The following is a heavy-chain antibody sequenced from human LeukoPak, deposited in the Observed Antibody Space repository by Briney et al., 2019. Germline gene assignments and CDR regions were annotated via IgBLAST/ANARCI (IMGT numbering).Heavy chain of an antibody. CDR2: INGDGRST. V-gene: IGHV3-74*03. CDR1: GFTFSRHW. CDR3: ARAYLDFILDY. J-gene: IGHJ4*02. Sequence: GGSLRLSCTASGFTFSRHWMHWVRQAPGNGLVWVSRINGDGRSTQYADSVKGRFSISRDNTKNTLYLQLDSLRGEDTAVYFCARAYLDFILDYGGQGTLVTVSS. D-gene: IGHD2-21*01.